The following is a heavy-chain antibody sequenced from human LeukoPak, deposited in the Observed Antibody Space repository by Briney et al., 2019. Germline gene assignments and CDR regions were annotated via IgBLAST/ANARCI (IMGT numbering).Heavy chain of an antibody. CDR3: ARQLCSGGSCYLNWFDP. CDR1: GYSFTSYW. D-gene: IGHD2-15*01. Sequence: GESLKIPCKGSGYSFTSYWIGWVRQMPGKGLEWMGIIYPGDSDTRYSPSFQGQVTISADKSISTAYLQWSSLKASDTAMYYCARQLCSGGSCYLNWFDPWGQGTLVTVSS. J-gene: IGHJ5*02. CDR2: IYPGDSDT. V-gene: IGHV5-51*01.